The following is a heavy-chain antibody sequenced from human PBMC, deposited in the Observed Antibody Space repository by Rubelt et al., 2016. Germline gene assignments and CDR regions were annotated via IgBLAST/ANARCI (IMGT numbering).Heavy chain of an antibody. CDR2: IYHTGTT. J-gene: IGHJ4*02. CDR3: ARHRYGDYFANIDY. D-gene: IGHD4-17*01. V-gene: IGHV4-38-2*02. CDR1: NYSISSNYF. Sequence: TCSVSNYSISSNYFWVWVRQPPGKGLEWIGSIYHTGTTYYSASLESRVIISVDTSKNQFSLRLTSVTAADTAVYYCARHRYGDYFANIDYWGQGTLVTVSS.